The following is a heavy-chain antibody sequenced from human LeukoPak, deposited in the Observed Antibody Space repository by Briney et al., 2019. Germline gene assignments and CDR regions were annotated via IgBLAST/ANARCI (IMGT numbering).Heavy chain of an antibody. V-gene: IGHV3-21*01. CDR2: ITSSSSYI. J-gene: IGHJ4*02. CDR1: GFTFGSHT. D-gene: IGHD1-26*01. Sequence: GGSLRLSCAASGFTFGSHTMNWVRQAPGKGLECVSSITSSSSYIFYADSVKGRFTISRDNAKNSLSLQMNSLRVEYTAVYYCASVGGEVGTTARGYWGQGALVTVSS. CDR3: ASVGGEVGTTARGY.